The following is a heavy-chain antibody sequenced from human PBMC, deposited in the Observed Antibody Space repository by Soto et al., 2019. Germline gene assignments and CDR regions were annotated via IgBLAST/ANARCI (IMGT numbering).Heavy chain of an antibody. D-gene: IGHD3-10*01. CDR1: GFSFGSYA. CDR3: ARWSYLGY. CDR2: ISGSDGKT. V-gene: IGHV3-23*01. Sequence: GESLKISCAASGFSFGSYALSWVRQAPGKGLEWVSTISGSDGKTFYADSVKGRFSISRDTSQSTLYLQMNSLRADDTAMYYCARWSYLGYWGQGTRVTVSS. J-gene: IGHJ1*01.